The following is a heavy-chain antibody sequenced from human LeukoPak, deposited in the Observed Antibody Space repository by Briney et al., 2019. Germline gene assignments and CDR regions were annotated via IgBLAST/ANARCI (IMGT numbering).Heavy chain of an antibody. CDR1: GFTFSDYS. V-gene: IGHV3-48*01. D-gene: IGHD1-1*01. CDR2: IGIDSGNT. J-gene: IGHJ4*02. CDR3: ARDYKSAFDN. Sequence: GGSLRLSCAASGFTFSDYSMNWVRQAPGKGLEWVSYIGIDSGNTNYADSVKGRFTISGDKAKNSLYLKMNRLRVEDTAVYYCARDYKSAFDNWGQGTLLTVSS.